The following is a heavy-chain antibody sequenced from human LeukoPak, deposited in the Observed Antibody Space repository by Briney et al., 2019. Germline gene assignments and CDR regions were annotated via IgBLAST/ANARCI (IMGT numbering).Heavy chain of an antibody. CDR3: AREAGSSKGVNWFDP. V-gene: IGHV4-59*11. CDR1: GGSISSHY. D-gene: IGHD2-2*01. CDR2: IYYSGST. J-gene: IGHJ5*02. Sequence: SETLSLTCTVPGGSISSHYWSWIRQPPGKGLEWIGYIYYSGSTNYDPSLKSRVTISVDTSKNQFSLKLSSVTAADTAVYYYAREAGSSKGVNWFDPWGQGTLVTVSS.